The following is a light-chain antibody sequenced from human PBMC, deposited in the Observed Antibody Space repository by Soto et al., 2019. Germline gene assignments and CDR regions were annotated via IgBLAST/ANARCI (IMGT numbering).Light chain of an antibody. CDR3: QQFYSSPFT. Sequence: DIVMTQSPDSLAVSLGERATINCRSSQTVLYISNNKSYIAWYQQKSGQPPKLLISWTSTRESGVPDRFSGSGSGTEFTLTISNLQAVDVAVYYCQQFYSSPFTFGPGTKVHIK. CDR1: QTVLYISNNKSY. V-gene: IGKV4-1*01. CDR2: WTS. J-gene: IGKJ3*01.